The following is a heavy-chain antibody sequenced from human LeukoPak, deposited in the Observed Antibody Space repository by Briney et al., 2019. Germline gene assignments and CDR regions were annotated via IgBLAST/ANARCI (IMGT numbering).Heavy chain of an antibody. V-gene: IGHV3-23*01. D-gene: IGHD3-10*01. CDR3: AKDRGSGSYPLYYFDY. Sequence: PGGSLRLSCAASGFTFSSYAMSWVRQAPGKGLEWVSAISGSGGSTYYADSVKGRFTISRDNSKNTLYLQMNSLRAEDTAVYYCAKDRGSGSYPLYYFDYWGQGTLVTVSS. CDR1: GFTFSSYA. J-gene: IGHJ4*02. CDR2: ISGSGGST.